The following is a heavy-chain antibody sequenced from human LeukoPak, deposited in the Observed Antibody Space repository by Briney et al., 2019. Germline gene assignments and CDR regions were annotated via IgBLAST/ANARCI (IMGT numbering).Heavy chain of an antibody. CDR1: GFTFTGYG. D-gene: IGHD3-10*01. J-gene: IGHJ4*02. Sequence: GGSLRLSCAASGFTFTGYGMHWVRQAPGKGLEWVAVIWYDGSYRHYADSVKGRFTISRDNSKNTVDLQMNSLRAEDTAMYYCARGWHYGSGSYDYWGQGTLVTVSS. CDR2: IWYDGSYR. V-gene: IGHV3-33*01. CDR3: ARGWHYGSGSYDY.